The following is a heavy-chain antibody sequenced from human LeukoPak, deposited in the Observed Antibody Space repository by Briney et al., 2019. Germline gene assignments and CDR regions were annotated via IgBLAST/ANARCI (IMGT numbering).Heavy chain of an antibody. Sequence: GGSLRLSCAASGFTFSSYAMHWVRQAPGKGLEWVAVISYGGSNKYYADSVKGRFTISRDNSKNTLYLQMNSLRAEDTAVYYCAKERWLVADYWGQGTLVTVSS. J-gene: IGHJ4*02. CDR2: ISYGGSNK. V-gene: IGHV3-30-3*01. D-gene: IGHD6-19*01. CDR3: AKERWLVADY. CDR1: GFTFSSYA.